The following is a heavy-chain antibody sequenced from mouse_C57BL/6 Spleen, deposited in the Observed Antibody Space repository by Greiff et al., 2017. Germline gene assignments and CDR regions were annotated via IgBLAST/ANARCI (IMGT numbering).Heavy chain of an antibody. Sequence: VQLKQSGPVLVKPGASVKMSCKASGYTFTDYYMNWVKQSHGKSLEWIGVINPYNGGTSYNQKFKGKATFTIDKSSSTAYMELNSLTSEDSAVYYCARWGYDYDLYFDVWGTGTTVTVSS. V-gene: IGHV1-19*01. CDR1: GYTFTDYY. D-gene: IGHD2-4*01. CDR2: INPYNGGT. J-gene: IGHJ1*03. CDR3: ARWGYDYDLYFDV.